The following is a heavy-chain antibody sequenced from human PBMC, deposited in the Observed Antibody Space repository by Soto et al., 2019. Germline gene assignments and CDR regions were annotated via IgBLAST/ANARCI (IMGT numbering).Heavy chain of an antibody. CDR1: GFTFSNYA. CDR3: TKNYYFDS. J-gene: IGHJ4*02. CDR2: INIVGGNT. V-gene: IGHV3-23*01. Sequence: VQLLESGGGLVQPGGSLRLSGAASGFTFSNYAMSWVRQASGKAMEWVSSINIVGGNTNYADSVRRRFTMSRDDFNNTVFLPMNSLRAEDTAIYYCTKNYYFDSWGQGTLITVSS.